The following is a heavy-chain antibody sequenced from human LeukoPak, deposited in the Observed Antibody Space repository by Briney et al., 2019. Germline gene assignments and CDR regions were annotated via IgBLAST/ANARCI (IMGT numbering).Heavy chain of an antibody. J-gene: IGHJ4*02. Sequence: ASVKVSCKASGYTFTSYGISWVRQAPGQGLEWMGWISAYNGNTNYAQKLQGRVTMTTDTSTSTAYMELRSLRSDDTAVYYRARDREVLWFGESPDYWGQGTLVTVSS. D-gene: IGHD3-10*01. CDR1: GYTFTSYG. CDR3: ARDREVLWFGESPDY. CDR2: ISAYNGNT. V-gene: IGHV1-18*01.